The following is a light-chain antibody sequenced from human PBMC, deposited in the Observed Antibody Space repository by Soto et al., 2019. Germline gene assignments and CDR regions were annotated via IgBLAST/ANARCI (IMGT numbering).Light chain of an antibody. CDR1: QSVSSSY. CDR2: GAS. J-gene: IGKJ1*01. Sequence: EILLTQSPGTLSLSPGERATLSCRASQSVSSSYLAWYQQKPGQAPRLLIYGASTRATRIPVRFSGSASRKEFTLTISSLQAEDFTVYYCQEYKKLPLRFGQGTKV. V-gene: IGKV3-20*01. CDR3: QEYKKLPLR.